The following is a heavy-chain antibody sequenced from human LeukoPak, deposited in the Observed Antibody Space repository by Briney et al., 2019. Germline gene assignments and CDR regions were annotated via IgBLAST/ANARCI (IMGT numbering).Heavy chain of an antibody. CDR3: ARDSKSSGWYGDWFDP. CDR2: IYSSGST. CDR1: GGSISSYY. Sequence: PSETLSLTCTVSGGSISSYYWSWIRQPAGKGLEWIGRIYSSGSTNYNPSLKSRVTMSVDTSKNQFSLKLSSVTAADTAVYYCARDSKSSGWYGDWFDPWGQGTLVTVSS. V-gene: IGHV4-4*07. D-gene: IGHD6-19*01. J-gene: IGHJ5*02.